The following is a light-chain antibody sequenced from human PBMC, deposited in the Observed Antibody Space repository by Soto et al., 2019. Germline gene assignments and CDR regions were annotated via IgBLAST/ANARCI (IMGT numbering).Light chain of an antibody. Sequence: QSALTQPRSVSGSPGQSVSISCTGTSSDVGLYNYVSWYQQRPGKAPKLLIYDVNKRTSGVPDRFSGSKSGNTASLTISGLQAEDEADYYCCSYGGSYTPFVFGSGTKVTVL. V-gene: IGLV2-11*01. CDR1: SSDVGLYNY. CDR2: DVN. CDR3: CSYGGSYTPFV. J-gene: IGLJ1*01.